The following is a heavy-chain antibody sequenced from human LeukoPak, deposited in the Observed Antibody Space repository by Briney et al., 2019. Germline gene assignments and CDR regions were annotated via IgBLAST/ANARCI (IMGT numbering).Heavy chain of an antibody. CDR2: ISYEGSNK. J-gene: IGHJ4*02. CDR3: ARDQLAFSGYDTLFDY. Sequence: GGSLRLSCAASGFTFSSYSMNWVRQAPGKGLEWVAVISYEGSNKYYADSVKGRFTISRDDSKNTVYLQMNSLRAEDTAVYYCARDQLAFSGYDTLFDYWGQGTLVTVSS. CDR1: GFTFSSYS. V-gene: IGHV3-30*03. D-gene: IGHD5-12*01.